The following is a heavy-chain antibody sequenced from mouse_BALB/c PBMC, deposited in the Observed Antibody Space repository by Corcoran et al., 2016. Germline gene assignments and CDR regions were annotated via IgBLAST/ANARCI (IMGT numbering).Heavy chain of an antibody. CDR1: GFNIKDTY. CDR3: GRSREGNYVVY. D-gene: IGHD2-1*01. V-gene: IGHV14-3*02. CDR2: IDPANGNT. Sequence: EVQLQQSGAELVKPGASVKLSCTASGFNIKDTYMHWVKQRPEQGLEWIGRIDPANGNTKFDPQFQGKATMTADTSSNTVYLQLSSRTSEATAVYYCGRSREGNYVVYWGQGTTLTVSS. J-gene: IGHJ2*01.